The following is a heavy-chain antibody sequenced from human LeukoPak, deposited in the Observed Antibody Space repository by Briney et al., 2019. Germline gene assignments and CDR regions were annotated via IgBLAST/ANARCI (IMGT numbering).Heavy chain of an antibody. CDR1: GFTFSSYS. CDR3: ARALCSGGSCYYYYYMDV. Sequence: GGSLRLSCAASGFTFSSYSMSWVRQAPGKGLEWVSYISSSSSTIYYADSVKGRFTISRDNAKNSLYLQMNSLRDEDTAVYYCARALCSGGSCYYYYYMDVWGKGTTVTVSS. D-gene: IGHD2-15*01. J-gene: IGHJ6*03. CDR2: ISSSSSTI. V-gene: IGHV3-48*02.